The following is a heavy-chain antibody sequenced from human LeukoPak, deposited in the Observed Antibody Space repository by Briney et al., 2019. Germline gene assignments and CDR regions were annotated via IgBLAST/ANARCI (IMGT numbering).Heavy chain of an antibody. CDR1: GFTFSNCW. J-gene: IGHJ5*02. V-gene: IGHV3-7*01. Sequence: GGSLRLSCTASGFTFSNCWMGWVRQAPGKGLEWVANIKEDGTTIYYVDSVKGRFTISRDNAKNSLYLQMNSVRDEDTAVYYCARVVDYGWFDPWGQGTLVAVSS. CDR3: ARVVDYGWFDP. D-gene: IGHD3-16*01. CDR2: IKEDGTTI.